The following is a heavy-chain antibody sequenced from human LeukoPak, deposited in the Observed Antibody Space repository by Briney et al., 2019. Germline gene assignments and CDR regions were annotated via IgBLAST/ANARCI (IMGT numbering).Heavy chain of an antibody. D-gene: IGHD3-3*01. Sequence: GGSLRLSCAASGFTFSSYSMNWVRQAPGKGLEWVSSISSSSSCIYYADSVKGRFTISRDNAKNSLYLQMNSLRAEDTAVYYCARDLPPTYYDFWSGYYPPYYFDYWGQGTLVTVSS. CDR2: ISSSSSCI. CDR3: ARDLPPTYYDFWSGYYPPYYFDY. V-gene: IGHV3-21*01. CDR1: GFTFSSYS. J-gene: IGHJ4*02.